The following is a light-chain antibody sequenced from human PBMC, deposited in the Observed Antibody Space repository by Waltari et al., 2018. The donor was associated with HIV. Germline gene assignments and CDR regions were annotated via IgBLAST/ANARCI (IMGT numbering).Light chain of an antibody. CDR2: GGT. CDR1: NIETKR. V-gene: IGLV3-21*04. CDR3: QVWDSAGDHPGV. J-gene: IGLJ3*02. Sequence: SYVLTQPPSVAEAPGNTARITCGGNNIETKRVHWYQQKAGQAPLLVISGGTGRPSGIPERFSASKSENTATLTISSVEGGDEADFYCQVWDSAGDHPGVFGGGTKLTVL.